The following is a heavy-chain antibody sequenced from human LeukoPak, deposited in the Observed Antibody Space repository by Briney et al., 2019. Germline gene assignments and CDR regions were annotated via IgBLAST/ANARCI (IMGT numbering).Heavy chain of an antibody. V-gene: IGHV3-30*02. J-gene: IGHJ4*02. CDR1: GFTFSTHG. CDR2: IGYDGSDK. D-gene: IGHD5-24*01. Sequence: PGGSLGLSCAASGFTFSTHGMHWVRQAPGKGLEWVTFIGYDGSDKYYSDSVKGRFTISRDNSKNTLYLQMNSLRAEDTAVYYCAKDRGMATIKDYWGQGTLVTVSS. CDR3: AKDRGMATIKDY.